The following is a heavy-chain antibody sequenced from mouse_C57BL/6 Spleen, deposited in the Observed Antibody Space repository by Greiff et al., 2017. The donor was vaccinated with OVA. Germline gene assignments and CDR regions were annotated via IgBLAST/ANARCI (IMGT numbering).Heavy chain of an antibody. CDR3: AREMYYYFDY. J-gene: IGHJ2*01. Sequence: VQLQQPGAELVRPGSSVKLSCKASGYTFTSYWMAWVKQRPGQGLEWIGNIYPSDSETHYNQKFKDKATLTVDKSSSTAYMQLSSLTSEDSAVYYCAREMYYYFDYWGQGTTLTVSS. CDR1: GYTFTSYW. V-gene: IGHV1-61*01. CDR2: IYPSDSET.